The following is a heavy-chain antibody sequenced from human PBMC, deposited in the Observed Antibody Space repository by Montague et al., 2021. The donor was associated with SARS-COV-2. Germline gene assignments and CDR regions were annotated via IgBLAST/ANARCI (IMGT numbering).Heavy chain of an antibody. V-gene: IGHV4-39*02. D-gene: IGHD1/OR15-1a*01. CDR1: GDSISRSHYF. Sequence: SETLSLTCSVSGDSISRSHYFWAWIRQPPGMGLEWIGSIYFTGKTYSHPSLKSRVTISIATSQNHFSLRLSSVTAAGSAVFYCARWGLNNAFDIWGLGTMVTISS. CDR3: ARWGLNNAFDI. J-gene: IGHJ3*02. CDR2: IYFTGKT.